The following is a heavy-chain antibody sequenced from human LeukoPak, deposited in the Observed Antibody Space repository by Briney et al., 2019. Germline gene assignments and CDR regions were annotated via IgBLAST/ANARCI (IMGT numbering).Heavy chain of an antibody. V-gene: IGHV3-11*01. CDR2: ISQSGADI. Sequence: GGSLRLSCTASGFTFSDYYMSWIRQAPGEGLEWLSFISQSGADIHYADSVRGRFTISRDNALNSLYLQMNSLRAEDTAVYYCARGIRAVGVTLYFDYWGQGTLVTVSS. CDR1: GFTFSDYY. J-gene: IGHJ4*02. CDR3: ARGIRAVGVTLYFDY. D-gene: IGHD1-26*01.